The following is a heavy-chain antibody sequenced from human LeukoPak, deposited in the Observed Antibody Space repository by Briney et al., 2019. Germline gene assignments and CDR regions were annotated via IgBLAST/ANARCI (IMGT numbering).Heavy chain of an antibody. CDR1: GYTFTSYG. CDR2: ISAYNGNT. CDR3: ARWVRGSYTGWFDP. Sequence: ASVKVSCKASGYTFTSYGISWVRQAPGQGLEWMGWISAYNGNTNYAQKLQGRVTMTTDTSTSTAYMELRSLRSDDTAVYYCARWVRGSYTGWFDPWGQGTLVTVSS. V-gene: IGHV1-18*01. D-gene: IGHD1-26*01. J-gene: IGHJ5*02.